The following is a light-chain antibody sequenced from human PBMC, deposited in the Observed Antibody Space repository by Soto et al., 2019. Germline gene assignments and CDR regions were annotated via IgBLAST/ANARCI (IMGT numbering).Light chain of an antibody. CDR2: GAS. Sequence: ENVLTQSPGTLSLSPGERATLSCRASQSVSNSNLAWFQQKPGQAPRLLIYGASSRATGIPDRFSGSGSGTDFTLTISRLEPEDFAVYYCQQYGRSPGTFGQGTRWIS. CDR1: QSVSNSN. J-gene: IGKJ1*01. V-gene: IGKV3-20*01. CDR3: QQYGRSPGT.